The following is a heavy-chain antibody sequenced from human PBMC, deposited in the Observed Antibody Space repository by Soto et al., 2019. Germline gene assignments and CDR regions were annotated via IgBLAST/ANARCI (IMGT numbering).Heavy chain of an antibody. CDR2: ISAYNGNT. D-gene: IGHD2-2*01. J-gene: IGHJ4*02. V-gene: IGHV1-18*01. CDR1: GYTFTSYG. CDR3: ARGAGYWSRTTCMAYFDY. Sequence: ASVKVSCKASGYTFTSYGISWVRQAPGQGLEWMGWISAYNGNTNYAQKLQGRVTMTTDTSTSTAYMELRSLRSDDTAVYYCARGAGYWSRTTCMAYFDYWGQGTLVTVSS.